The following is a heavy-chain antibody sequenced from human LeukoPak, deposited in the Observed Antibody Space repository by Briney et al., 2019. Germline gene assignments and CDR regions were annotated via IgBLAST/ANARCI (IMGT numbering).Heavy chain of an antibody. J-gene: IGHJ4*02. V-gene: IGHV3-23*01. CDR3: ARDRIAYYGSGSYDF. D-gene: IGHD3-10*01. CDR2: ISGSSNST. CDR1: XXTFSSYA. Sequence: GGSLRLSCAASXXTFSSYAMSWVRQAPXXXXXXXSAISGSSNSTYYAGSVKGRFTISRDNSKNTLYLQMNSLRAEDTAVYYCARDRIAYYGSGSYDFWGQGTLVTVSS.